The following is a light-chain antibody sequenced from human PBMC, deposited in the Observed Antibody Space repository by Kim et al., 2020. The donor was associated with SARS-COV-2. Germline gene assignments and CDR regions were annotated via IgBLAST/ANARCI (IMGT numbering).Light chain of an antibody. CDR1: QSVNTK. V-gene: IGKV3D-15*01. CDR2: GAS. J-gene: IGKJ1*01. CDR3: QQYHDWAET. Sequence: VSPGERATLTCRASQSVNTKLAWYQQKGGRPPRILIYGASTRATGVPARFSGSGSGTDSTLTISSLQSEDFAVYYCQQYHDWAETFGQGTKVDIK.